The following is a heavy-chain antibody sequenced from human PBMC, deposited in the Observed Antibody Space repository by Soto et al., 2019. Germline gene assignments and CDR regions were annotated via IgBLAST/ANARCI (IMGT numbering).Heavy chain of an antibody. CDR1: GGSISSYY. CDR3: ASGGYSSSWNPYYYYYYMDV. D-gene: IGHD6-13*01. CDR2: VYYSGST. V-gene: IGHV4-59*08. Sequence: SETLSLTCTVSGGSISSYYWSWIRQPPGKGLEWIGYVYYSGSTNYNPSLKSRVTISVDTSKNQFSLKLSSVTAADTAVYYCASGGYSSSWNPYYYYYYMDVWGKGTTVTVSS. J-gene: IGHJ6*03.